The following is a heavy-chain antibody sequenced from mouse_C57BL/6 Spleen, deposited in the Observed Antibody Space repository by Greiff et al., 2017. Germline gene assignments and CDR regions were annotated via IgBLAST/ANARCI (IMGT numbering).Heavy chain of an antibody. J-gene: IGHJ4*01. V-gene: IGHV1-80*01. Sequence: VQLQQSGAELVKPGASVKISCKASGYAFSSYWMNWVKQRPGKGLEWIGQLYPGDGDTNYNGKFKGKATLTADKSSSTAYMQLSSLTSEDSAVYFCARSGGIYAMDYWGQGTSVTVSS. D-gene: IGHD3-1*01. CDR1: GYAFSSYW. CDR2: LYPGDGDT. CDR3: ARSGGIYAMDY.